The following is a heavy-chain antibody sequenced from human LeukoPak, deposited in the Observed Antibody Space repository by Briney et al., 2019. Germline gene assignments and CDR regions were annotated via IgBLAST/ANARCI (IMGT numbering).Heavy chain of an antibody. CDR1: GFTFSTYG. CDR2: ISGSAFGT. Sequence: GGSLRLSCAASGFTFSTYGMSWVRQAPGKGLEWVSAISGSAFGTYYADSVKGRFTISRDNSKNTLYLQVNGLRTEDTAVYYCAKDRLLNCRGDCYIFDYWGQGTVVTVSS. J-gene: IGHJ4*02. D-gene: IGHD2-21*02. CDR3: AKDRLLNCRGDCYIFDY. V-gene: IGHV3-23*01.